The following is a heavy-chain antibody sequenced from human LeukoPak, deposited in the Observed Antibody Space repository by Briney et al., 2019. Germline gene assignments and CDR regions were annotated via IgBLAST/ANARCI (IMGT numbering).Heavy chain of an antibody. V-gene: IGHV3-30*18. D-gene: IGHD6-19*01. CDR3: AKGLNSGWYGQSFDL. Sequence: GGSLRLSCAASGFAFSAYGMHWVRQAPGKGLEWVAVLSYDGTNGYYAGSVKGRLTISRDNSKNTLDLQMNSLRAEDTAVYYCAKGLNSGWYGQSFDLWGQGTLMTVSS. J-gene: IGHJ4*02. CDR1: GFAFSAYG. CDR2: LSYDGTNG.